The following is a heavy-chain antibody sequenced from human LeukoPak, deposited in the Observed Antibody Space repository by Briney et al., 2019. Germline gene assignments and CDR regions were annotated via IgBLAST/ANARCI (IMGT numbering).Heavy chain of an antibody. CDR2: IWYDVSNK. Sequence: GGSLRLSCAASGFTFSSYGMHWVRQAPGKELEWVAVIWYDVSNKYYADSVKGRFTISRDNSKNTLYLQMNSLRAEDTAVYYCARPYSYGYFDYWGQGTLATVSS. V-gene: IGHV3-33*01. CDR3: ARPYSYGYFDY. CDR1: GFTFSSYG. J-gene: IGHJ4*02. D-gene: IGHD5-18*01.